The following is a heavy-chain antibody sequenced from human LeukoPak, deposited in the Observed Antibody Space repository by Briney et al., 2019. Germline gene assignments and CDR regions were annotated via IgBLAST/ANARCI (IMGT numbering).Heavy chain of an antibody. CDR1: GFTFSSYA. V-gene: IGHV3-23*01. J-gene: IGHJ4*02. D-gene: IGHD3-10*01. CDR2: ISGSGGTK. CDR3: AQVMGVRGAPSDY. Sequence: GGSLRLSCAASGFTFSSYAMSWVRQAPGKGLEWVSAISGSGGTKYYADSVNGRFTISRDNSKNTLYLQMNSLTAEDTALYYWAQVMGVRGAPSDYWGQGTLVTVSS.